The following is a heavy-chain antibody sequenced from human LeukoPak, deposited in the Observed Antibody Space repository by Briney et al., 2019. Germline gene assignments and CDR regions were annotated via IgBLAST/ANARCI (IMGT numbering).Heavy chain of an antibody. CDR3: ARTGDTERFDY. V-gene: IGHV3-30*02. Sequence: GGSLRLSCAASGFTFSRYGMHWVRQAPDKGLEWVALIRYDGSNKDYADSVKGRVTISRDNFKNTLYLQMNSLRAEDTAMYYCARTGDTERFDYWGQGTLVTVSS. CDR1: GFTFSRYG. D-gene: IGHD3/OR15-3a*01. J-gene: IGHJ4*02. CDR2: IRYDGSNK.